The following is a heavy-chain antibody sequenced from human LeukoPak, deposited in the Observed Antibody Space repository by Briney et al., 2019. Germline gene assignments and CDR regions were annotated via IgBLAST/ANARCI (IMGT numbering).Heavy chain of an antibody. CDR3: ARGDYETHGYQTR. V-gene: IGHV7-4-1*02. Sequence: ASVKVSCKVSGYIFTSYVLHWVRQAPGQGLEWMGWINTNTGNPTYAQGFTGRFVFSLDTPVSTAYLQISSLKADDTAMYYCARGDYETHGYQTRWGQGTLVTVSS. D-gene: IGHD3-22*01. J-gene: IGHJ4*02. CDR2: INTNTGNP. CDR1: GYIFTSYV.